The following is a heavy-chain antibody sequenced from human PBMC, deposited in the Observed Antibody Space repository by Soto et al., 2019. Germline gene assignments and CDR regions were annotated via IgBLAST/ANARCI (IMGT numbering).Heavy chain of an antibody. CDR1: GFTFSSYA. CDR3: ARDLGSCWPDYYYGMDV. D-gene: IGHD6-19*01. Sequence: QVQLVESGGGVVQPGRSLRLSCAASGFTFSSYAMHWVRQAPGKGLEWVAVISYDGSNKYYADSVKGRFTISRDNSKNTLYLQMNSLRAEDTAVYYCARDLGSCWPDYYYGMDVWGQGTTVTVSS. CDR2: ISYDGSNK. V-gene: IGHV3-30-3*01. J-gene: IGHJ6*02.